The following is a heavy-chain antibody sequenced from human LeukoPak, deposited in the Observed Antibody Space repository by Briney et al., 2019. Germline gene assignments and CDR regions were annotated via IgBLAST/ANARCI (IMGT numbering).Heavy chain of an antibody. D-gene: IGHD5-18*01. CDR3: AKDTTWIQLWFSG. CDR2: ISGSGGNT. CDR1: GFTFSSYP. V-gene: IGHV3-23*01. Sequence: GGSLRLSCSASGFTFSSYPMSWVRQAPGKGLGWVSAISGSGGNTYYADSVKGRFTISRDNSKNTLYLQMDSLRAEDTAVYYCAKDTTWIQLWFSGWGQGTLVTVSS. J-gene: IGHJ4*02.